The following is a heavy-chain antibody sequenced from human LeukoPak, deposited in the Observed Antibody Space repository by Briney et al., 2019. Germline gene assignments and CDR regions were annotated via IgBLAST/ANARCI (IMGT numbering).Heavy chain of an antibody. CDR1: GSTFSSYG. CDR3: SASRPHYGDYYGLDV. CDR2: ISYDGSHK. Sequence: GGSLRLSCAASGSTFSSYGMHWVRQAPGKGLEWVAVISYDGSHKYSADSVKGRFTISRDNSKNTLYLQMNSLRTEDTAVYFCSASRPHYGDYYGLDVWGHGTTVTVSS. V-gene: IGHV3-30*03. D-gene: IGHD4/OR15-4a*01. J-gene: IGHJ6*02.